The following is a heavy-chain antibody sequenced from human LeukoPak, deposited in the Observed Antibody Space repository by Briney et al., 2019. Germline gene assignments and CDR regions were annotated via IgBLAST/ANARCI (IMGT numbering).Heavy chain of an antibody. CDR2: ISGSGGST. J-gene: IGHJ4*02. CDR1: GFTFSIYA. Sequence: GGSLRLSCAASGFTFSIYAMSWVRQAPGKGLEWVSAISGSGGSTYYADSVKGRFTISRDNSKNTLYLQMNSLRAEDTAVYYCAKVHSSSWDPFFDYWGQGTLVTVSS. D-gene: IGHD6-13*01. V-gene: IGHV3-23*01. CDR3: AKVHSSSWDPFFDY.